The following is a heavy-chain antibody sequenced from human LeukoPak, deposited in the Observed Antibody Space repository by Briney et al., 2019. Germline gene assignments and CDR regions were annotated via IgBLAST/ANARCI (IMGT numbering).Heavy chain of an antibody. V-gene: IGHV3-30*02. CDR1: GFTFSSYG. D-gene: IGHD6-6*01. Sequence: PGGSLRLPCAPSGFTFSSYGMHWVRQAPDKGLEWVAFVWYDETNKYYADSVKGRFTISRDNSKNTLYLQMNSLRADDTAVYYCAKPGGGSSIGYWGQGTPVTVFS. CDR2: VWYDETNK. CDR3: AKPGGGSSIGY. J-gene: IGHJ4*02.